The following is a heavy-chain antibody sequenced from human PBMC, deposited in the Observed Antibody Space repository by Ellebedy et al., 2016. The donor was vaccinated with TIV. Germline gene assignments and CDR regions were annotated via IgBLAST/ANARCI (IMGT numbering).Heavy chain of an antibody. J-gene: IGHJ4*02. D-gene: IGHD1-14*01. CDR2: FNVANGDT. Sequence: AASVKVSCKASGFTFRSYAMHWVRQAPGQRPEWMGRFNVANGDTKYSQKFQGRVTISSDTSASTAYMELSSLRSEDTAVYHCARERVTGFFDSWGQGTLVTVSS. CDR3: ARERVTGFFDS. V-gene: IGHV1-3*01. CDR1: GFTFRSYA.